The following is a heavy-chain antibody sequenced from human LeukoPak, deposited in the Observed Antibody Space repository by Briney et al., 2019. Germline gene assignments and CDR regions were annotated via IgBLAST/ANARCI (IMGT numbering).Heavy chain of an antibody. Sequence: GRSLRLSCAASGFTFSSYGMHWVRQAPGKGLEWVALISYDGSNEYYADSVRGRFTISRDNSKFTLYMQMNSLRAEDTAVNYCARVRAGYCTSTSCYTGMDVWGQGTTVTVSS. V-gene: IGHV3-30*03. D-gene: IGHD2-2*01. CDR3: ARVRAGYCTSTSCYTGMDV. CDR2: ISYDGSNE. CDR1: GFTFSSYG. J-gene: IGHJ6*02.